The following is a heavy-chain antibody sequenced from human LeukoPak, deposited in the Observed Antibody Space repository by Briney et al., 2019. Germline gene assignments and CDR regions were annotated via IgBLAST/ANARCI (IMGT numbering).Heavy chain of an antibody. V-gene: IGHV3-11*01. Sequence: GGSLRLSCAASGFTFSDYYMSWIRQAPGKGLEWVSYISSSGSTTYYADSVKGRFTISRDNAKNSLYLQMNSLRAEDTAVYYCAKVVVVRGVIIKRPEYGMDVWGQGTTVTVSS. CDR1: GFTFSDYY. CDR2: ISSSGSTT. CDR3: AKVVVVRGVIIKRPEYGMDV. D-gene: IGHD3-10*01. J-gene: IGHJ6*02.